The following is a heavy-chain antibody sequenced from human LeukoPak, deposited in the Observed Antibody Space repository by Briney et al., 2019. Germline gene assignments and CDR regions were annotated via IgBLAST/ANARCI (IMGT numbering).Heavy chain of an antibody. V-gene: IGHV3-30*04. CDR3: ARAPRYTSSSELDY. Sequence: GGSLRLSCAASGFTFSSYAVHWVRQAPGMGLEWVTVISYDGNNEYYADSVKGRFTISRDNSKNTLYLQMNSLRAEDTAVYYCARAPRYTSSSELDYWGQGTLVTVSS. D-gene: IGHD6-6*01. J-gene: IGHJ4*02. CDR1: GFTFSSYA. CDR2: ISYDGNNE.